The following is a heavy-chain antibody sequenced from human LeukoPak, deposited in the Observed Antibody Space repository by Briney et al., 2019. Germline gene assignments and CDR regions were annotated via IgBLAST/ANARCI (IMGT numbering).Heavy chain of an antibody. D-gene: IGHD2-2*02. CDR3: ARDSLYCRVCAFDM. J-gene: IGHJ3*02. V-gene: IGHV3-7*01. CDR1: GYTHSIYY. Sequence: PGGSLRLSCGASGYTHSIYYLSGVRQAPGRGLEWVVNINQEGSERHYLDSVRGRITRSRDNPKGSLYLQMDSLRAEDTAVYYCARDSLYCRVCAFDMWGQGTLVTVSS. CDR2: INQEGSER.